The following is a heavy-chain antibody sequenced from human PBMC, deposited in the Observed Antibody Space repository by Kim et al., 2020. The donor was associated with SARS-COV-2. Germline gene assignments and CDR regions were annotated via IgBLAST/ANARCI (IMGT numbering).Heavy chain of an antibody. V-gene: IGHV3-9*01. CDR3: AKDIGYYGSGSYSF. Sequence: ADSVKGRFTISRDNAKNSLYLQMNSLRAEDTALYYCAKDIGYYGSGSYSFWGQGTLVTVSS. J-gene: IGHJ4*02. D-gene: IGHD3-10*01.